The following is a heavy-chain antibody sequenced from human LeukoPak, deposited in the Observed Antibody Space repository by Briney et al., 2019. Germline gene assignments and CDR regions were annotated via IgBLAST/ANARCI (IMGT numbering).Heavy chain of an antibody. D-gene: IGHD6-19*01. J-gene: IGHJ4*02. V-gene: IGHV4-59*01. CDR3: ARGFYSGWEFSPFDY. CDR1: GGSISSYY. Sequence: PSETLSLTCTVSGGSISSYYWSWIRHPPGKGLEWIGYIYYSGSTNYNPSLKSRVTISVDTSKNQFSLKLSSVTAADTAVYYCARGFYSGWEFSPFDYWGQGTLVTVSS. CDR2: IYYSGST.